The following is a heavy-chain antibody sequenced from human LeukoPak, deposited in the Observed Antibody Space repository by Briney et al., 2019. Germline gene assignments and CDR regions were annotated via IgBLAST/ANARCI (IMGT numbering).Heavy chain of an antibody. Sequence: GGSLRLSCAASGFTFSSYAMSWVRQAPGKGLEWVSAISGSGGSTYYADSVKGRFSISRDNSKNTLYLQMNSLRAEDTAVYYCAKKRGSYNSPSPYYFDYWGQGTLVTVSS. CDR1: GFTFSSYA. CDR2: ISGSGGST. V-gene: IGHV3-23*01. CDR3: AKKRGSYNSPSPYYFDY. J-gene: IGHJ4*02. D-gene: IGHD1-26*01.